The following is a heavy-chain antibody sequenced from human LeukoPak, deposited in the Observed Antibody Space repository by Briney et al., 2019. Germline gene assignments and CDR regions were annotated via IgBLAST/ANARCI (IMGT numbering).Heavy chain of an antibody. CDR2: IIPIFGTA. CDR1: GGTFSSYA. CDR3: ARTTYYYDSSGWIFDY. Sequence: ASVKVSCKASGGTFSSYAISWVQQAPGQGLEWMGRIIPIFGTANYAQKFQGRVTITTDESTSTAYMELSSLRSEDTAVYYCARTTYYYDSSGWIFDYWGQGTLVTVSS. V-gene: IGHV1-69*05. D-gene: IGHD3-22*01. J-gene: IGHJ4*02.